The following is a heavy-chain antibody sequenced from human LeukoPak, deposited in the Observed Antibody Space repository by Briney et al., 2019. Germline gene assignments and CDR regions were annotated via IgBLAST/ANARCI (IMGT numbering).Heavy chain of an antibody. Sequence: PSETLSLTCSVSGGSISSSNYYWGWIRQPPGKGLEWIGSIYHSGRTDYNPSLKSRVTISVDTSKNQFSLKLSSVTAADTALYYCARIEYTSGWYYFDYWGQGTLVTVSS. D-gene: IGHD6-19*01. V-gene: IGHV4-39*07. CDR2: IYHSGRT. J-gene: IGHJ4*02. CDR1: GGSISSSNYY. CDR3: ARIEYTSGWYYFDY.